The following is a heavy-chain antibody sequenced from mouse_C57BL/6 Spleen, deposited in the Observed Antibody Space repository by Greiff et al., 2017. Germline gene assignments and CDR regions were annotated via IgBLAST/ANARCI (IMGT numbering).Heavy chain of an antibody. D-gene: IGHD2-4*01. J-gene: IGHJ3*01. Sequence: QVQLQQSGAELARPGASVKLSCKASGYTFTSYGISWVKQRTGQGLEWIGEIDPRSGNTYYNEKFKGKATLTADKSSSTAYMELRSLTSEDSAVYFCAREDYDTWFAYWGQGTLVTVSA. CDR3: AREDYDTWFAY. V-gene: IGHV1-81*01. CDR2: IDPRSGNT. CDR1: GYTFTSYG.